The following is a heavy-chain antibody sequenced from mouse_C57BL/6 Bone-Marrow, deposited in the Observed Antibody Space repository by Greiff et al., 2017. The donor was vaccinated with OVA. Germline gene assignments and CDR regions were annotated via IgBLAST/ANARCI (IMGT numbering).Heavy chain of an antibody. CDR1: GYTFTSYW. CDR3: ARSGITTVEGDFAMDY. D-gene: IGHD1-1*01. Sequence: QVQLQQPGAELVKPGASVKMSCKASGYTFTSYWITWVKQRPGQGLEWIGDIYPGSGRTNYNEKFKSKATLTVDTSSSTAYMQLSSRTSEDSAGYYCARSGITTVEGDFAMDYWGQGTSVTVSS. CDR2: IYPGSGRT. V-gene: IGHV1-55*01. J-gene: IGHJ4*01.